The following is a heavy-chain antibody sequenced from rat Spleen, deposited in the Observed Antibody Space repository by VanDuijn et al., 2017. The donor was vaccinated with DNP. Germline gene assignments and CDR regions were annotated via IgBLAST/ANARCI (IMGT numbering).Heavy chain of an antibody. CDR2: MWRSGGT. CDR3: AREVTEGVVWYLDF. CDR1: GFSVISNG. Sequence: QVQLKESGPGLVQPSRTLSLTCTVSGFSVISNGVTWVRQPPGKGLGWIAAMWRSGGTDYNPALKSRLSISRDTSKNQVLLEMNSLQTEDTAMYFCAREVTEGVVWYLDFWGPGTMVTVSS. J-gene: IGHJ1*01. V-gene: IGHV2-15*01. D-gene: IGHD1-11*01.